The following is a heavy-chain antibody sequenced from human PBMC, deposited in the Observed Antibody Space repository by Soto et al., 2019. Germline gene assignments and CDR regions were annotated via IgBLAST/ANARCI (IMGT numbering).Heavy chain of an antibody. CDR2: IYYSGST. V-gene: IGHV4-30-4*01. Sequence: SETLSLTCTVSGGSISSSDYYWSWIRQPPGKGLEWIGYIYYSGSTYYNPSLKSRVTISVDTSKNQFSLKLSSVTAADTAVYYCARDPALGDYYDSSGYKDAFDIWGQGTMVT. CDR1: GGSISSSDYY. J-gene: IGHJ3*02. D-gene: IGHD3-22*01. CDR3: ARDPALGDYYDSSGYKDAFDI.